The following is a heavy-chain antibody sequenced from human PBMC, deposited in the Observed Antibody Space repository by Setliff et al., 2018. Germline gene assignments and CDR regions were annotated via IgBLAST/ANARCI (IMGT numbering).Heavy chain of an antibody. CDR1: GGSISSYY. CDR3: AREQWLDPPGYYYMDV. D-gene: IGHD6-19*01. J-gene: IGHJ6*03. Sequence: SETLSLTCTVSGGSISSYYWSWIRQPAGKGLEWIGHIYIGGSANYNPSLKSRVNMSIDTSKNQFSLKLNSVTAADMAVYYCAREQWLDPPGYYYMDVWAKGTTFTVSS. V-gene: IGHV4-4*07. CDR2: IYIGGSA.